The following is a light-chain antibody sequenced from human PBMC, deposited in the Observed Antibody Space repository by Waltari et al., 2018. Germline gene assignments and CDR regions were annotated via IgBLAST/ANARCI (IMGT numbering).Light chain of an antibody. V-gene: IGKV1-39*01. CDR1: QSVITY. CDR2: PAS. CDR3: QQSYNNPRT. J-gene: IGKJ3*01. Sequence: DIHMTQSPYSLSAYVGYRVTITCRAIQSVITYLNWYQQDPGKAPTRLIYPASSLQSGVRSRFSGSGSGTDCTLTISNRQPGDFATYYCQQSYNNPRTFGPGTKVNIK.